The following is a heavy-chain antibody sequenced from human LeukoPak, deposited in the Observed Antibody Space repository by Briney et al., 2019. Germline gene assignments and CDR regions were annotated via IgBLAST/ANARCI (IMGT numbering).Heavy chain of an antibody. D-gene: IGHD5-18*01. CDR1: GFAFSVYW. Sequence: PGGSLRLSCAPSGFAFSVYWMRWVRQAPGKGLEWVANIKQDGGEKYYVDSVKGRFTISRDNAKNSLYLQMNSLRAEDTAVYYCARLRIQLWSPPHYYFDSWGQGTLVTVSS. V-gene: IGHV3-7*01. CDR3: ARLRIQLWSPPHYYFDS. J-gene: IGHJ4*02. CDR2: IKQDGGEK.